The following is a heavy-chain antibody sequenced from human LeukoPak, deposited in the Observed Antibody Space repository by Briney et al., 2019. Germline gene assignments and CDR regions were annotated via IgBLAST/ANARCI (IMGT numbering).Heavy chain of an antibody. D-gene: IGHD2-2*01. CDR1: GFTFSSYA. J-gene: IGHJ6*02. Sequence: GGSLRLSCAASGFTFSSYAMHWVRQAPGKGLEWVAVISYDGSNKYYADSVKGRFTISRDNSKNTLYLQMNSLRAEDTAVYYCARSYCGSTSCYEGYYYYYGMDVWGQGTTVTVSS. CDR3: ARSYCGSTSCYEGYYYYYGMDV. CDR2: ISYDGSNK. V-gene: IGHV3-30-3*01.